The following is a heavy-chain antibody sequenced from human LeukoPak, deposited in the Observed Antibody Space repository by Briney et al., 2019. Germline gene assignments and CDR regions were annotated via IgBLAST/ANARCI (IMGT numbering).Heavy chain of an antibody. J-gene: IGHJ4*02. D-gene: IGHD2-2*01. Sequence: SETLSLTCTVSGSSISSYYWSWIRQPPGKGLEWIGYIYYSGSTNYNPSLKSRVTISVDTSKNQFSLKLSSVTAADTAVYYCARLGCSSTSCQNDYWGQGTLVTVSS. CDR2: IYYSGST. V-gene: IGHV4-59*01. CDR3: ARLGCSSTSCQNDY. CDR1: GSSISSYY.